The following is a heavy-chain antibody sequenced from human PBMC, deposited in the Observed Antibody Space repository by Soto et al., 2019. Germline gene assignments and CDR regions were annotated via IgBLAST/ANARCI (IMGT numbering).Heavy chain of an antibody. CDR3: AREHIPYYYGMDV. D-gene: IGHD2-21*01. CDR1: GFTFSSYA. Sequence: GGSLRLSCAASGFTFSSYAMHWVRQAPGKGLEWVAVISYDGSNKYYADSVKGRFTISRDNSKNTLYLQMNSLRAEDTAVYYCAREHIPYYYGMDVWGQGTKVTVSS. V-gene: IGHV3-30-3*01. CDR2: ISYDGSNK. J-gene: IGHJ6*02.